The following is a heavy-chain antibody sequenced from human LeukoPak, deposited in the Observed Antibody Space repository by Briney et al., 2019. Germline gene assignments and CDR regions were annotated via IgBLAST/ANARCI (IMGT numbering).Heavy chain of an antibody. J-gene: IGHJ4*02. D-gene: IGHD6-19*01. V-gene: IGHV3-30*01. CDR3: ARVPSGWYYFDY. CDR2: ISYDGSNR. CDR1: GFTFSSYA. Sequence: GGSLRLSCAASGFTFSSYAMHWVRQAPGKGLEWVAVISYDGSNRYYADSVKGRFTISRDNSKNTLYLQMNSLRAEDTAVYYCARVPSGWYYFDYWGQGTLVTVSS.